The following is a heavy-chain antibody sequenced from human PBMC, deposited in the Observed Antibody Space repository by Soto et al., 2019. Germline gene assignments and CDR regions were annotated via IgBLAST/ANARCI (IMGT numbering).Heavy chain of an antibody. V-gene: IGHV4-59*01. CDR3: ARDRSTYGGGGTGEVNENWFDP. CDR1: GGSISHYH. CDR2: AYYSGST. J-gene: IGHJ5*02. Sequence: SETLSITCTVSGGSISHYHWSWIRQSPGKGLEWIGYAYYSGSTDYNPSLKSRVTTSVDTSKNQVSLKLNSVTTADTAVYYCARDRSTYGGGGTGEVNENWFDPWGPGTLVTVSS. D-gene: IGHD2-8*01.